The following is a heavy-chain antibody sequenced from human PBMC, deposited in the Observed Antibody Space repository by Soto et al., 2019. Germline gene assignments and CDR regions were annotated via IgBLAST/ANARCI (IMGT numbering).Heavy chain of an antibody. CDR3: AKARGLDSSGYSQRSFFDY. CDR2: ISGSVGST. J-gene: IGHJ4*02. V-gene: IGHV3-23*01. Sequence: PGGSLRLSCAASGFTFSSYAMSWVRQAPGKGLEWVSAISGSVGSTYYADSVKGRFTISRDNSKNTLYLQMNSLRAEDTAVYYCAKARGLDSSGYSQRSFFDYWGQGTLVTVSS. CDR1: GFTFSSYA. D-gene: IGHD3-22*01.